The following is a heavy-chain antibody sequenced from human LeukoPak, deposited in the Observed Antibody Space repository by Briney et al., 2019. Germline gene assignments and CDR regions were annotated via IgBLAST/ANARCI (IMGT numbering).Heavy chain of an antibody. V-gene: IGHV2-70*04. J-gene: IGHJ5*02. D-gene: IGHD1-26*01. CDR1: GFSLTTSGVR. Sequence: SGPALVKPTQTLTLTCTFSGFSLTTSGVRVSWIRQPPGKALEWLARIDWDDDKFYSTSLKARLTISKDTSKNQVVLTMTNMDPVDTAPYSGARMDPSGASTWLDPWGQETLVTVSS. CDR3: ARMDPSGASTWLDP. CDR2: IDWDDDK.